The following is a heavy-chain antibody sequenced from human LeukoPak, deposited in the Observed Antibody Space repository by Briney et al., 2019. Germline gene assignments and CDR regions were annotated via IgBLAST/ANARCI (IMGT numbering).Heavy chain of an antibody. Sequence: AGGSLRLSCAASGFTFNIYSMNWVRQAPGKGLEWVSSISGTSNYIYYADSVKGRFTISRDNAKNTLYLQMNSLRAEDTAVYYCARSGQRRCSGGTCYPYYFDYWGQGTLVTVSS. CDR3: ARSGQRRCSGGTCYPYYFDY. D-gene: IGHD2-15*01. V-gene: IGHV3-21*01. CDR2: ISGTSNYI. CDR1: GFTFNIYS. J-gene: IGHJ4*02.